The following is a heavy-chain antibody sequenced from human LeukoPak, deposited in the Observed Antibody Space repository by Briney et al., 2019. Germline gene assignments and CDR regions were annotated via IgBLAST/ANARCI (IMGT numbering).Heavy chain of an antibody. V-gene: IGHV4-30-2*01. J-gene: IGHJ5*02. CDR2: IFHSGPS. Sequence: SETLSLTCAVSGDSISSGDYSWSWIRQPSGKGREWIGYIFHSGPSYYNPSLKSRVTISVDKSKNQFSLRLTSVTAADTAVYYCARELWFVNAPGSWLDPWGQGTLVTVSS. CDR3: ARELWFVNAPGSWLDP. CDR1: GDSISSGDYS. D-gene: IGHD3-10*01.